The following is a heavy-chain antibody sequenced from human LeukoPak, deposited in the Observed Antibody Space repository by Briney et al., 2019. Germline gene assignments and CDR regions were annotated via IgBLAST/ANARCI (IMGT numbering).Heavy chain of an antibody. V-gene: IGHV4-39*06. J-gene: IGHJ4*02. Sequence: SETLSLTCTVSGGSITSSDYWWAWIRLPPGRGLEWIGSIYYSGSTYYNPPLKSRATISVDTSKNQFPLKLSPVTAADAAVYFCARRSSSWYYFEDWGQGTLVTVSS. CDR2: IYYSGST. CDR3: ARRSSSWYYFED. D-gene: IGHD6-13*01. CDR1: GGSITSSDYW.